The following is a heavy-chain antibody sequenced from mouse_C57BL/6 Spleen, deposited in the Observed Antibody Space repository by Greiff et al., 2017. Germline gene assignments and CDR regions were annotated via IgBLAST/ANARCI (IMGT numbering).Heavy chain of an antibody. J-gene: IGHJ1*03. Sequence: VKLQESGAELVRPGTSVKVSCKASGYAFTNYLIEWVKQRPGQGLEWIGVINPGSGGTNYNEKFKGKATLTADKSSSTAYMQLSSLTSEDSAVYFCARRYYYGSSYDWYCDVWGTGTTVTVSS. CDR2: INPGSGGT. V-gene: IGHV1-54*01. CDR1: GYAFTNYL. D-gene: IGHD1-1*01. CDR3: ARRYYYGSSYDWYCDV.